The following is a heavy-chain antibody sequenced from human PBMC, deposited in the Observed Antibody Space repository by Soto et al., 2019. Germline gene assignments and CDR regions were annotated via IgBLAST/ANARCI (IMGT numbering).Heavy chain of an antibody. CDR1: GGSFSGYY. D-gene: IGHD6-6*01. J-gene: IGHJ6*03. V-gene: IGHV4-34*01. Sequence: QVQLQQWGAGLLKPSETLSLTCAVYGGSFSGYYWSWIRQPPGKGLEWIGEINHSGSTNYNPSLKSRVTISVATSKNQFSLKLSSVTAADTAVYYCARGGIAARPSGYYYMDVWGKGTTVTVSS. CDR3: ARGGIAARPSGYYYMDV. CDR2: INHSGST.